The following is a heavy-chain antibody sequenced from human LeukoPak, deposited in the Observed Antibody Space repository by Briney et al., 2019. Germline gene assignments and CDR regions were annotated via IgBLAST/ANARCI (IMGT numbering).Heavy chain of an antibody. D-gene: IGHD2-2*01. CDR2: ISSSSSYI. Sequence: GGSVRLSCAASGFTFSSYSMNWVRQAPGKGLEWVSSISSSSSYIYYADSVKGRFTISRDNAKNSLYLQMNSLRAEDTAVYYCARDPVVPAASGSYYYYGMDVWGQGTTVTVSS. J-gene: IGHJ6*02. CDR3: ARDPVVPAASGSYYYYGMDV. CDR1: GFTFSSYS. V-gene: IGHV3-21*01.